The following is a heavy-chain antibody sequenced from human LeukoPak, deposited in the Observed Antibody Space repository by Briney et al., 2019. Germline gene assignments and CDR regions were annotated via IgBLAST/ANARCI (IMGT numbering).Heavy chain of an antibody. D-gene: IGHD2-15*01. V-gene: IGHV4-34*01. CDR2: INHSGST. J-gene: IGHJ6*02. Sequence: SETLSLTCAVYGGSFSGYCWSWIRQPPGKGLEWIGEINHSGSTNYNPSLKSRVTISVDTSKNQFSLKLSSVTAADTAVYYCASLAARIVVPAKRYYYGMDVWGQGTTVTVSS. CDR1: GGSFSGYC. CDR3: ASLAARIVVPAKRYYYGMDV.